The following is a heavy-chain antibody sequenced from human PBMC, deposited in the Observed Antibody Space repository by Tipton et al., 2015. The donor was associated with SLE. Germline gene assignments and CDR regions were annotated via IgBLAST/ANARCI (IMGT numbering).Heavy chain of an antibody. D-gene: IGHD5-24*01. CDR2: IYPSGTT. V-gene: IGHV4-38-2*02. CDR3: VRLELPATKADY. CDR1: GFSISSYY. J-gene: IGHJ4*02. Sequence: TLSLTCTVSGFSISSYYWGWIRQPPAKGLERLGTIYPSGTTYYNPSLKSRLTLSIDTSKNQFSLKLSSVTAADTAVYYCVRLELPATKADYWGPGTLVTVSS.